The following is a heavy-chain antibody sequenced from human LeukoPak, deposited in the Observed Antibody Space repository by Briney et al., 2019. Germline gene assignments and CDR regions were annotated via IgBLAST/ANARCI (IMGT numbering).Heavy chain of an antibody. Sequence: ASVKVSCKASGYTFTDYYMHWVQQAPGKGLEWMGRVDPEDGETIYAEKFQGRVTITADTSTDTAYMALSSLRSENTAVYYCATDGGIAVAGMNYWGQGTLVTVSS. J-gene: IGHJ4*02. CDR1: GYTFTDYY. CDR3: ATDGGIAVAGMNY. D-gene: IGHD6-19*01. V-gene: IGHV1-69-2*01. CDR2: VDPEDGET.